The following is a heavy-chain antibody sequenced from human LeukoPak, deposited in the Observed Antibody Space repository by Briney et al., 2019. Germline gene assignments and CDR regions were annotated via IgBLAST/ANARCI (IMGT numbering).Heavy chain of an antibody. CDR3: ATATSLDYGDYFFHH. J-gene: IGHJ1*01. CDR1: GFTFSSYE. V-gene: IGHV3-48*03. Sequence: GGSLRLSCAASGFTFSSYEMNWVRQAPGKGLEWLSYISRSGNAIYYADSMKGRFTISRDNAKNSLYLQMNRLRVEDTAVYYCATATSLDYGDYFFHHWGQGTLVTVSS. D-gene: IGHD4-17*01. CDR2: ISRSGNAI.